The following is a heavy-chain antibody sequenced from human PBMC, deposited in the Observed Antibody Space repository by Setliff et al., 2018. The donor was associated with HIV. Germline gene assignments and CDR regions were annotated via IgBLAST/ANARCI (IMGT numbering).Heavy chain of an antibody. Sequence: PGGSLRLSCAASGFSFSNSAMHWVRQASGKGLEWVTLIYKAGKTYYADFVKGRFTIARDDTKNTVSLQMTNLEPGDTAMYYCAKGGYGGAYYVAGYWGQGTKVTVSS. CDR3: AKGGYGGAYYVAGY. D-gene: IGHD5-18*01. V-gene: IGHV3-30-3*01. J-gene: IGHJ4*02. CDR2: IYKAGKT. CDR1: GFSFSNSA.